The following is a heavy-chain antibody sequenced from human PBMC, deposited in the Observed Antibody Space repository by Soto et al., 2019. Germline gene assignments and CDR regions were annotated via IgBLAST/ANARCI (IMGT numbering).Heavy chain of an antibody. J-gene: IGHJ4*02. CDR1: GYTFTSYA. CDR2: VNAGNGNT. D-gene: IGHD4-4*01. CDR3: ARGVGVYSNYDY. Sequence: QVQLVQSGAEVKKPGASVKVACKASGYTFTSYAKHWVRQAPGQRLEWMGWVNAGNGNTKYSRKFQGRVTITRDTSASTAYMELSSLRSEDTAVYYCARGVGVYSNYDYWGQGTLVTVSS. V-gene: IGHV1-3*01.